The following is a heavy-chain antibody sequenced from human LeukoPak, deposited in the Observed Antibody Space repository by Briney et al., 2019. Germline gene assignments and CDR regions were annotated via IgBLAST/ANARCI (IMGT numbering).Heavy chain of an antibody. CDR2: SNAGNGNT. CDR3: ARGGPVGYSSPLDY. D-gene: IGHD6-19*01. CDR1: GFTFTSYA. J-gene: IGHJ4*02. V-gene: IGHV1-3*02. Sequence: PGGSLRLSCSASGFTFTSYAMHWVRQAPGQRLEWMGWSNAGNGNTKYSQEFQGRVTITRDTSASTAYMELSSLRSEDMAVYYCARGGPVGYSSPLDYWGQGTLVTVSS.